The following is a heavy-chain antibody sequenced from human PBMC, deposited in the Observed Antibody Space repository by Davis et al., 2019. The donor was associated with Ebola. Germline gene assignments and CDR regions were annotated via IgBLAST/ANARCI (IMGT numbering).Heavy chain of an antibody. J-gene: IGHJ4*02. CDR2: IYGGGST. V-gene: IGHV3-53*01. CDR3: VKGGWQQYFDY. CDR1: GFTFSSYS. Sequence: GESLKISCAASGFTFSSYSMNWVRQAPGKGLEWVSVIYGGGSTYYADSVKGRFTISRDNSKNTLYLQMNSLRAEDTAVYYCVKGGWQQYFDYWGQGTLVTVSS. D-gene: IGHD6-13*01.